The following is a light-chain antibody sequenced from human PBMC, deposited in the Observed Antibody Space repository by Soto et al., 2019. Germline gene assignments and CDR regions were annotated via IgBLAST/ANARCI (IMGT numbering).Light chain of an antibody. Sequence: EVVMTQSPATLSVSPGERATLSCRASQSVNANLAWYQQNPGQAPRLLIHGASNRATGIPARFSGSGFGTEFILTLSRLQSEDFAVYYCQQYNTWLWTFGQGTKVEI. CDR1: QSVNAN. CDR2: GAS. CDR3: QQYNTWLWT. V-gene: IGKV3-15*01. J-gene: IGKJ1*01.